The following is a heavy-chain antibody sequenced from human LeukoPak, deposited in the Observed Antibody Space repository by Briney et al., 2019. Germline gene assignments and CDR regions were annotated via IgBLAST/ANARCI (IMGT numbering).Heavy chain of an antibody. D-gene: IGHD5-12*01. Sequence: GGSLRLSCAASGFTFNNAYMCWVRQAPGKGLEWVGRIKNKVDGGTIDYGAPVKGRFTISRDDSRNTLYLQMNSLKTEDTAVYYCARDLPNSGYDTYWYFDLWGRGTLVTVSS. V-gene: IGHV3-15*01. CDR1: GFTFNNAY. J-gene: IGHJ2*01. CDR2: IKNKVDGGTI. CDR3: ARDLPNSGYDTYWYFDL.